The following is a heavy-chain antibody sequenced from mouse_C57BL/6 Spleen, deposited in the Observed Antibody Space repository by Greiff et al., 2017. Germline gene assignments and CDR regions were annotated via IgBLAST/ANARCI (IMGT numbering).Heavy chain of an antibody. D-gene: IGHD3-3*01. V-gene: IGHV3-6*01. Sequence: ESGPGLVKPSQSLSLTCSVTGYSITSGYYWNWIRQFPGNKLEWMGYISYDGSNNYNPSLKNRISITRDTSKNQFFLKLNSVTTEDTATYYCAREGGDSYFDYWGQGTTLTVSS. CDR3: AREGGDSYFDY. CDR2: ISYDGSN. J-gene: IGHJ2*01. CDR1: GYSITSGYY.